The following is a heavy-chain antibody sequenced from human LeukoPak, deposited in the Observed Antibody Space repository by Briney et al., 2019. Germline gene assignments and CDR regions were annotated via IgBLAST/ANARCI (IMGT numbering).Heavy chain of an antibody. CDR1: GYTFTSYY. J-gene: IGHJ2*01. CDR2: INPSGGST. D-gene: IGHD5-12*01. CDR3: ARESKAWLRFRSYWYFDL. Sequence: ASVKVSCKASGYTFTSYYMHWVRQAPGQGLEWMGIINPSGGSTSCAQKFQGRVTMTRDTSTSTVYMELSSLRSEDTAVYYCARESKAWLRFRSYWYFDLWGRGTLVTVSS. V-gene: IGHV1-46*01.